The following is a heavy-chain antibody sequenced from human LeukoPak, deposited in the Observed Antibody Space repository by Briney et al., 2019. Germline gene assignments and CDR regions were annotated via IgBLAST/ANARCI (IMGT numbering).Heavy chain of an antibody. V-gene: IGHV4-38-2*02. CDR2: IFHTGST. CDR3: ARASTVTTLDY. D-gene: IGHD4-11*01. J-gene: IGHJ4*02. Sequence: KPSETLSLTCTVSGYSITNGYYWGWVRQPPGKGLEWIGSIFHTGSTYYNPSLGSRVTVSVDTSKNRFSLKLTSVTAADTAVYFCARASTVTTLDYWGQGTLVSVSS. CDR1: GYSITNGYY.